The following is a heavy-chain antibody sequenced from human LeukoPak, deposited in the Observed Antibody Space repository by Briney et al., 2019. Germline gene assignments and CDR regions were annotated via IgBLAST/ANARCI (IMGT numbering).Heavy chain of an antibody. V-gene: IGHV4-4*07. CDR3: AREGYSSSWYY. Sequence: SETLSLTCTVSGGSISSYYWSWIRQPAGKGLEWIGRIYIGGKTNYNPSLKSRLTMSMDTSKNQFSLKLRSVTAADTAVYYCAREGYSSSWYYWGPGTLVTVSS. CDR2: IYIGGKT. J-gene: IGHJ4*02. CDR1: GGSISSYY. D-gene: IGHD6-13*01.